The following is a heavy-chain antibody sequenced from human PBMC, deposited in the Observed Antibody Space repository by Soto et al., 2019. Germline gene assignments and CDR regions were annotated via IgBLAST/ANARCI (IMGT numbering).Heavy chain of an antibody. D-gene: IGHD2-21*02. V-gene: IGHV4-38-2*01. J-gene: IGHJ4*02. CDR2: IYYSGGI. CDR3: ARVTSSPFSYFDF. CDR1: GFSISSGFY. Sequence: SETLSLTCVVSGFSISSGFYWGWIRQSPGKGLEWIGRIYYSGGIYYNPSRRSRISVPLDTSKKQFSLKLNSLRAADTAVYSCARVTSSPFSYFDFWGPGLLVTVSS.